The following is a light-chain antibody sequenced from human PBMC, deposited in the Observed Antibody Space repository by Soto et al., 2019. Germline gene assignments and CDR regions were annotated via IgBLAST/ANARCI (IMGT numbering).Light chain of an antibody. J-gene: IGKJ1*01. CDR2: GAS. CDR1: QSVSSSY. V-gene: IGKV3-20*01. CDR3: QQRGNLPWT. Sequence: EIVLTQSPGTLSLSRGERATLSCRASQSVSSSYLSWYQQKPGQAPRLVIYGASSRATGIPDRFSGSGSGTDFTLTISRLEPEDFEVYYGQQRGNLPWTFGQGTKVEI.